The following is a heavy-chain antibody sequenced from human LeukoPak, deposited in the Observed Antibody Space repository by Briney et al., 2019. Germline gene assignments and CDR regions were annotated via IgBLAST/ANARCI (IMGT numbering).Heavy chain of an antibody. Sequence: SVKVSCKASGNSISNYAVSWVRQAPGQGFEWMGGIIPVFGTADYAQKFQGRVMITADQSTSTTYMTLSSLKSEDTATYYCTTRACHAGGCSSSFYYYYGLNFWGQGTTVSVSS. D-gene: IGHD3-16*01. CDR2: IIPVFGTA. CDR3: TTRACHAGGCSSSFYYYYGLNF. V-gene: IGHV1-69*13. CDR1: GNSISNYA. J-gene: IGHJ6*02.